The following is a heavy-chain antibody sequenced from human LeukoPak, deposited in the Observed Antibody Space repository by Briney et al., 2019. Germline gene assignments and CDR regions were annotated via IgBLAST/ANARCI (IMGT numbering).Heavy chain of an antibody. CDR3: ARALASGSSAFDY. J-gene: IGHJ4*02. CDR2: ISSSSSYI. Sequence: GGSLRLSCAASGFTFSSSSMNWVRQAPGKGLEWVSSISSSSSYIYFADSVKGRFTLSRDNAKSSVYLQMNSLRAEDTAVYYCARALASGSSAFDYWGQGILVTVSS. V-gene: IGHV3-21*01. CDR1: GFTFSSSS. D-gene: IGHD1-26*01.